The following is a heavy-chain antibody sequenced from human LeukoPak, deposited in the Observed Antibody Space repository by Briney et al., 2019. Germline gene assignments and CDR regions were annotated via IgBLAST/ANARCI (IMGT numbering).Heavy chain of an antibody. CDR2: IKQDGSAK. V-gene: IGHV3-7*04. Sequence: GGSLRLSCAASGFTFSSYWMSWVRQAPGKGLEWVANIKQDGSAKYYVDSVKGRFTISRDNAKNSLYLRMNSLRAEDTAVYYCARDLPVTYYYGSGSYPTNWFDPWGQGTLVTVSS. CDR1: GFTFSSYW. CDR3: ARDLPVTYYYGSGSYPTNWFDP. D-gene: IGHD3-10*01. J-gene: IGHJ5*02.